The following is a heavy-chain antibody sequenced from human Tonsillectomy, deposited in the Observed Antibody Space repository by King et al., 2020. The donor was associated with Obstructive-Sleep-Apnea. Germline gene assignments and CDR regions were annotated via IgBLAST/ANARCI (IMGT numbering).Heavy chain of an antibody. CDR1: GGSISSGGYS. Sequence: VQLQESGPGLVKPSQTLSLTCGVSGGSISSGGYSWSWIRQPPGKGLEWIGYIDYSGSTYYNPSLKSRVTISVDTSKNQFSLKMRSVTAADTAVYYCAREGFCSSTSCFDVWGQGTTVTVSS. CDR3: AREGFCSSTSCFDV. J-gene: IGHJ6*02. V-gene: IGHV4-30-4*07. D-gene: IGHD2-2*01. CDR2: IDYSGST.